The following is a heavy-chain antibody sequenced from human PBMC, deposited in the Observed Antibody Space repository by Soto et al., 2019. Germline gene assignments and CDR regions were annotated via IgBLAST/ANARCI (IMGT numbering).Heavy chain of an antibody. Sequence: GGSLRLSCAASGFTFSRYAMSWVRQAPGRGLECVSAISGSGGSTYYADSVNCRFTISSDNAKNTLYLQMNSLRAEDKAVYYFSKDSGTAYYLFYTDSWRHALMVTVSS. J-gene: IGHJ5*01. V-gene: IGHV3-23*01. D-gene: IGHD3-22*01. CDR1: GFTFSRYA. CDR2: ISGSGGST. CDR3: SKDSGTAYYLFYTDS.